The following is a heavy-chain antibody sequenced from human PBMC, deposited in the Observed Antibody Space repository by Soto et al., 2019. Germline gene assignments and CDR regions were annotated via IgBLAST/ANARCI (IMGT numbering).Heavy chain of an antibody. D-gene: IGHD1-1*01. CDR3: AKRYLERLMRHAIDY. Sequence: GGSLRLSCTASGFTFSTYAMTWVRQAPGKGLEWVSTISASGDYTYYADSVKGRFTVSRDNSKNTLYLQLNSLRAEDTAVYYCAKRYLERLMRHAIDYWGQGTLVTVSS. V-gene: IGHV3-23*01. CDR2: ISASGDYT. CDR1: GFTFSTYA. J-gene: IGHJ4*02.